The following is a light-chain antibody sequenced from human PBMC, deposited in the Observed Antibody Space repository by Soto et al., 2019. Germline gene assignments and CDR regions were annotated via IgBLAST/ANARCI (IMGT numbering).Light chain of an antibody. CDR2: EVR. V-gene: IGLV2-14*01. CDR1: SSDVGGYKY. J-gene: IGLJ1*01. Sequence: QSALTQPASVSGSPGQSITISCTGTSSDVGGYKYVSWSQQHPGKAPKLMIYEVRNRPSGVSNRFSGSKSGNTASLTISELQAEDEADYYCSSFAGSNNFPYVFGTGTKVTVL. CDR3: SSFAGSNNFPYV.